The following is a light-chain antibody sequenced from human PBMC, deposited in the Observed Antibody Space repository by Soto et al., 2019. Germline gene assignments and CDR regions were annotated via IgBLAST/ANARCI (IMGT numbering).Light chain of an antibody. CDR2: GAS. V-gene: IGKV1-39*01. Sequence: XQSPSSLSASIGDXVTITCRSSEYVGXYLNWYQQRPGRAPQVLVYGASSLESGVPSRFSGIGAGTDFNFTITSLQPEDFATYYCQQTHTAPRTFGRGTHVAV. CDR1: EYVGXY. J-gene: IGKJ1*01. CDR3: QQTHTAPRT.